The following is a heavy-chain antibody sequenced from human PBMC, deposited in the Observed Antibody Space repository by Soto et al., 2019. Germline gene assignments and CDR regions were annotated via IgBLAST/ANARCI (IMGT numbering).Heavy chain of an antibody. D-gene: IGHD3-10*01. V-gene: IGHV3-21*06. J-gene: IGHJ4*02. CDR2: ISCSSTYI. CDR1: GFTLSWNS. Sequence: GGCLRLSCAASGFTLSWNSMNWVRQPPGKGLEWVSSISCSSTYIHYAASVNGRFAISRDNTNHSLYLEMNSLRAEDTAVYYCAREGGFHYFDYWGQGALVTVSS. CDR3: AREGGFHYFDY.